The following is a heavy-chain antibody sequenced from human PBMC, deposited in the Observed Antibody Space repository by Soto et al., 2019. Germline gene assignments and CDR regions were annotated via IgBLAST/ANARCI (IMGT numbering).Heavy chain of an antibody. CDR3: ASRIGVDCSGGSCYSRSYLLDAFDI. Sequence: GGSLRLSCAASGFTFSSYAMSWVRQAPGKGLEWVSAISGSGGSTYYADSLKGRLTISRDNSKNTLYLKMNSLRAEDTAVYYCASRIGVDCSGGSCYSRSYLLDAFDIWGQGTMVTVSS. J-gene: IGHJ3*02. CDR1: GFTFSSYA. V-gene: IGHV3-23*01. CDR2: ISGSGGST. D-gene: IGHD2-15*01.